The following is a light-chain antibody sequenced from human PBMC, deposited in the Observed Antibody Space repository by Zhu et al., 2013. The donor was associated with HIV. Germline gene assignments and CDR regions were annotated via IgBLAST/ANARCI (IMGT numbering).Light chain of an antibody. V-gene: IGLV6-57*02. Sequence: NFMLTQPHSVSGSPGKTLTISCTGSSGNIATEYVHWYQQRPGSAPTIVIYNDNERPSGVPDRFSGSIDSSTNSASLTISGLKTEDEADYYCQSYDSSILVFGGGTKLTVL. CDR2: NDN. J-gene: IGLJ3*02. CDR1: SGNIATEY. CDR3: QSYDSSILV.